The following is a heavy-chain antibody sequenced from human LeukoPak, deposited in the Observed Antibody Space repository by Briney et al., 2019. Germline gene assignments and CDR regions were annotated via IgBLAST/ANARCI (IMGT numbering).Heavy chain of an antibody. V-gene: IGHV4-59*13. D-gene: IGHD2-2*01. J-gene: IGHJ6*03. CDR2: IYYSEST. CDR3: ARGLLKGQLHLGYSYYMDV. CDR1: GDSIRSYY. Sequence: HPSETLSLTCTVSGDSIRSYYWSWIRQPPAKGLEWIGYIYYSESTYYNPSLKSRVTTSVDTSKNQFSLKLTSVTAADTAVYYCARGLLKGQLHLGYSYYMDVWGKGTTITVSS.